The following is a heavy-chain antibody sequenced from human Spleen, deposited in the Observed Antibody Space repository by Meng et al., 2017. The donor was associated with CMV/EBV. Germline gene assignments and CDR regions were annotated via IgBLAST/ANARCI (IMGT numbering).Heavy chain of an antibody. V-gene: IGHV3-30*04. CDR1: GFTFSNSA. CDR3: AKDLRWRSSTSCLDY. CDR2: ISFDGLNK. D-gene: IGHD2-2*01. Sequence: GESLKISCAASGFTFSNSAMHWVRQAPGKGLEWVALISFDGLNKHYPDSVKGRFSISRDNSGNTVYLQMNSLREEDTAVYYCAKDLRWRSSTSCLDYWGQGTLVTVSS. J-gene: IGHJ4*02.